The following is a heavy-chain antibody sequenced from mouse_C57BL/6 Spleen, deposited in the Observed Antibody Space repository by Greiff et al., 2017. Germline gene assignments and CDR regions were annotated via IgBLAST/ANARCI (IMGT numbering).Heavy chain of an antibody. V-gene: IGHV5-4*01. Sequence: EVQVVESGGGLVKPGGSLKLSCAASGFTFSSYAMSWVRQTPEKRLEWVATISDGGSYTYYPDNVKGRFTISRDNAKNNLYLQMSHLKSEDTAMYYCARGLYYGNYWFAYWGQGTLVTVSA. CDR1: GFTFSSYA. CDR3: ARGLYYGNYWFAY. D-gene: IGHD2-1*01. CDR2: ISDGGSYT. J-gene: IGHJ3*01.